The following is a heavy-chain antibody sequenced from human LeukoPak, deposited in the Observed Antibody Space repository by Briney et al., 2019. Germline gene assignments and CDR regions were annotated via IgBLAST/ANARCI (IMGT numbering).Heavy chain of an antibody. D-gene: IGHD2-2*01. J-gene: IGHJ4*02. Sequence: GGSLRLSCAASGFTFSSYGMSWVRQAPGKGLEWVSAISGSGGSTYYADSVKGRFTISRDNSKNTLYLQMNSLRAEDTAVYYCARGGYCSSTSCSPLGYWGQGTLVTVSS. V-gene: IGHV3-23*01. CDR2: ISGSGGST. CDR3: ARGGYCSSTSCSPLGY. CDR1: GFTFSSYG.